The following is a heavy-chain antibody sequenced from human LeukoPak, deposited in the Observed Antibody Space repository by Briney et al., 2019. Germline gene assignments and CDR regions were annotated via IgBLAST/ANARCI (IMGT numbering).Heavy chain of an antibody. CDR3: ARVKIANYYGSGSPVT. D-gene: IGHD3-10*01. CDR1: GGSISSGGYY. V-gene: IGHV4-31*03. CDR2: IYYSGST. J-gene: IGHJ4*02. Sequence: SQTLSLTCTVSGGSISSGGYYWSWIRQHPGKGPEWIGYIYYSGSTYYNPSLKSRVTISVDTSKNQFSLKLSSVTAADTAVYYCARVKIANYYGSGSPVTWGQGTLVTVSS.